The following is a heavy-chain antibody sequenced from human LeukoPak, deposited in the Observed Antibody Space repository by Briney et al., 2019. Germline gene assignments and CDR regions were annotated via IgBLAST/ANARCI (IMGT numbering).Heavy chain of an antibody. Sequence: GGSLRLSCAASGFTFSSYSMNWVRQAPGKGLEWVSSISTSSSYINYADSVKGRFTISRDNAKKSPYLQMNSLRAEDTAVYYCARVYQGVSLFDGIDYWGQGTLVTVSS. CDR1: GFTFSSYS. D-gene: IGHD3-10*01. CDR3: ARVYQGVSLFDGIDY. CDR2: ISTSSSYI. J-gene: IGHJ4*02. V-gene: IGHV3-21*01.